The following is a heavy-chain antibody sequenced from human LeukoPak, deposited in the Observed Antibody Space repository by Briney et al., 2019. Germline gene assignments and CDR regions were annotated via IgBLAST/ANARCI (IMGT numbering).Heavy chain of an antibody. CDR1: GFTFSSYS. CDR2: ISSSSSTI. J-gene: IGHJ5*02. D-gene: IGHD6-19*01. CDR3: ARDSDIAVAGTIS. Sequence: GGSLRLSCAASGFTFSSYSMNWVRQAPGKGLEWVSYISSSSSTIYYADSVKGRFTISRDNAKNSLYLQMNSLRAEDTAVYYCARDSDIAVAGTISWGQGTLVTVSS. V-gene: IGHV3-48*04.